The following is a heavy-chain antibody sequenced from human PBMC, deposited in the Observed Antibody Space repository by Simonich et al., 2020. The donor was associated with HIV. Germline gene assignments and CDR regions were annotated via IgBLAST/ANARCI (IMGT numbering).Heavy chain of an antibody. D-gene: IGHD3-3*01. V-gene: IGHV3-23*01. Sequence: EVQLLESGGGLVQPGGSLRLSCAASGFTFSSYAMSWVRQGPGKWRDWFSAISGRGGSTYYAEAVKGRFTISRDNSKNTLYLQMNSLRAEDTAVYYCAKDRYYNFWSGYYDYWGQGTLVTVSS. CDR2: ISGRGGST. CDR1: GFTFSSYA. J-gene: IGHJ4*02. CDR3: AKDRYYNFWSGYYDY.